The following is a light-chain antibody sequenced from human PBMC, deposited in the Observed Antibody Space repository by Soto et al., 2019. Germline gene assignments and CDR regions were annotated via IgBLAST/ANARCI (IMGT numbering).Light chain of an antibody. V-gene: IGLV2-11*01. Sequence: QSALTQPRSMSGSPGQSVTISCTGTSSVVGGYNYVSWYQHHPGKAPKLMIYDVTKRPSGVRDRFSASKSGNTASLTISGLQAEDEADYYCCSYAGSYTYAFGTGTKVTVL. J-gene: IGLJ1*01. CDR2: DVT. CDR3: CSYAGSYTYA. CDR1: SSVVGGYNY.